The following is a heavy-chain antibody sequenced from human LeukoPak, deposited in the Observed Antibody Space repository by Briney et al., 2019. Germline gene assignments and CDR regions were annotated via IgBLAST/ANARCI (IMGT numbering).Heavy chain of an antibody. J-gene: IGHJ5*02. CDR2: INHSGST. Sequence: SETLSLTCAVYGGSFSGYYWSWIRQPPGKGLEWIGEINHSGSTNYNPSLKSRVTISVDTSKNQFSLKLSSVTAADTAVYYCARGFRVTRFAPWGQGTLVTVSS. CDR1: GGSFSGYY. CDR3: ARGFRVTRFAP. V-gene: IGHV4-34*01. D-gene: IGHD4-11*01.